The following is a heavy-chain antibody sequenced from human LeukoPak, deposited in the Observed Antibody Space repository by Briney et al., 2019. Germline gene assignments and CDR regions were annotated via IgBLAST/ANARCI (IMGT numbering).Heavy chain of an antibody. Sequence: SETLPLTCAVSGGSISSGGYSWSWIRQPPGKGLEWIGYIYHSGSTYYNPSLKSRVTISVDRSKNQFSLKLSSVTAADTAVYYCARFRRNYFDYWGQGTLVTVSS. CDR1: GGSISSGGYS. CDR2: IYHSGST. CDR3: ARFRRNYFDY. J-gene: IGHJ4*02. V-gene: IGHV4-30-2*01.